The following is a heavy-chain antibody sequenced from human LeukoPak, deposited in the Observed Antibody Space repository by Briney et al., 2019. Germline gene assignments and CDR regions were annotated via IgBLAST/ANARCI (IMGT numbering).Heavy chain of an antibody. V-gene: IGHV4-59*01. J-gene: IGHJ4*02. CDR1: GGSISGYY. CDR3: AREPSYGDYVDY. Sequence: SETLSLTCTASGGSISGYYWSWIRQPPGKGLEWIGYIYYSGSTNYNPSLKSRVTISVDTSKNQFSLKLSSVTAADTAVYYCAREPSYGDYVDYWGQGTLVTVSS. CDR2: IYYSGST. D-gene: IGHD4-17*01.